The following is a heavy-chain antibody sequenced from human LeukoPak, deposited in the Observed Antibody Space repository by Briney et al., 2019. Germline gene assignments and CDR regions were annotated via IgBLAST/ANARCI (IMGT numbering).Heavy chain of an antibody. CDR3: ARSYGTGASRGYLDS. CDR1: GLRFRNYG. J-gene: IGHJ4*02. Sequence: PGGSLRLSCVVSGLRFRNYGMHWVRQAPGKGLEWVAVIYYDGSNQYYADSVKGRFTVSRDNAKNTLYLQMNSLRAEDTAVYYCARSYGTGASRGYLDSWGQGTLVTVSS. D-gene: IGHD1-26*01. CDR2: IYYDGSNQ. V-gene: IGHV3-33*01.